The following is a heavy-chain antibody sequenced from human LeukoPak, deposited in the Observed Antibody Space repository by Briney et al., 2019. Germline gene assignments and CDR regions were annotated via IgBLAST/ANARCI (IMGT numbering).Heavy chain of an antibody. V-gene: IGHV3-23*01. Sequence: GGSLRLSCAASGFTFSSYEMNWVRQAPGKGLEWVSSISASAAMTYYADSVKGRFTVSRDNSNNRLYLQMSGLTAADTAVYYCAKDRSIGTYYTFDHWGQGTLVTVSS. D-gene: IGHD1-26*01. CDR3: AKDRSIGTYYTFDH. CDR2: ISASAAMT. J-gene: IGHJ4*02. CDR1: GFTFSSYE.